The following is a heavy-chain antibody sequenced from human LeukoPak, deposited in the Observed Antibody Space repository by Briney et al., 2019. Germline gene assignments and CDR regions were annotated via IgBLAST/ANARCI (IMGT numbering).Heavy chain of an antibody. CDR3: ASLGRVKDRPGVNWFDP. CDR1: GFTFSSYS. CDR2: ISSSSSYI. J-gene: IGHJ5*02. D-gene: IGHD3/OR15-3a*01. Sequence: GGSLRLSCAASGFTFSSYSMNWVRQAPGKGLEWVSSISSSSSYIYYADSVKGRFTISRDNAKNSLYLQMNSLRAEDTAVYYCASLGRVKDRPGVNWFDPWGQGTLVTVSS. V-gene: IGHV3-21*01.